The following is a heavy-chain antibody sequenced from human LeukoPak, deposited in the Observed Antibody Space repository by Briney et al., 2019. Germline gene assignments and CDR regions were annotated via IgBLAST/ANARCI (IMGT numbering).Heavy chain of an antibody. CDR3: ASLERGHYDFWSGYFY. Sequence: GGSLRLSCAVSGFTFSSYAMSWVRQAPGKGLEWVSGVSGSGDDTYYADSVKGRFTISRDNSKNTLYLQMNSLRAEDTAVYYCASLERGHYDFWSGYFYWGQGTLVTVSS. D-gene: IGHD3-3*01. V-gene: IGHV3-23*01. J-gene: IGHJ4*02. CDR1: GFTFSSYA. CDR2: VSGSGDDT.